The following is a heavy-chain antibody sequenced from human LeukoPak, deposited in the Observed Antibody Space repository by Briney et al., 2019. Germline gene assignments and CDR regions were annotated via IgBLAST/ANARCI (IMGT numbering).Heavy chain of an antibody. CDR3: ARVGAAYSSGWPYYFDY. CDR1: GFTFSSYS. V-gene: IGHV3-48*04. Sequence: PGGSLRLSCAASGFTFSSYSMNWVRQAPGKGLEWVSYISSSSSTIYYADSVKGRFTISRDNAKNSLYLQMTSLRAEDTAVYYCARVGAAYSSGWPYYFDYWGQGTLVTVSS. CDR2: ISSSSSTI. D-gene: IGHD6-19*01. J-gene: IGHJ4*02.